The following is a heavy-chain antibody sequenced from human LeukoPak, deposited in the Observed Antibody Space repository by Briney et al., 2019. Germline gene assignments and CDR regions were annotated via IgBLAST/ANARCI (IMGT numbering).Heavy chain of an antibody. Sequence: GASLRLSCAASGFTFSSYAMSWVRQAPGKGLEWVSAISGSGGSTYYADSVKGRFTIFRDNSKNTLCLQMNSLRAEDTAVYYCAKDTEREWLASENGMDVWGQGTTVTVSS. V-gene: IGHV3-23*01. J-gene: IGHJ6*02. CDR1: GFTFSSYA. CDR3: AKDTEREWLASENGMDV. CDR2: ISGSGGST. D-gene: IGHD6-19*01.